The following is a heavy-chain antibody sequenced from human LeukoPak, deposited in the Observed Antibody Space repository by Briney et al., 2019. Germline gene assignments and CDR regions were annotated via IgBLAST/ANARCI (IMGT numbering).Heavy chain of an antibody. CDR1: GYTFTSYY. CDR3: ARDFPDRIAAVRDDWYFDL. D-gene: IGHD6-13*01. J-gene: IGHJ2*01. V-gene: IGHV1-46*01. CDR2: INPSGGST. Sequence: ASVKVSCKASGYTFTSYYMHWVRQAPGQGLEWMGIINPSGGSTSYAQKFQGRVTMTRDTSTSTVYMELSSLRSEDTAVYYCARDFPDRIAAVRDDWYFDLWGRGTLVTVSS.